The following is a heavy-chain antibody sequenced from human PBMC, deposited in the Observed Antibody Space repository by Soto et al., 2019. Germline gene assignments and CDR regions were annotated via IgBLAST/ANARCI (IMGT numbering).Heavy chain of an antibody. J-gene: IGHJ4*02. D-gene: IGHD3-9*01. Sequence: GASVKVSCKASGYTFTGYYVRWVRQAPGQGLEWMGWINPNSGDTYLAQRFQGRVTMNRDTSIGTAYMELRGLTSDDTAEYYCARVWRDVLTGYSLWYFDYWGQGTLVTVSS. CDR1: GYTFTGYY. CDR2: INPNSGDT. V-gene: IGHV1-2*02. CDR3: ARVWRDVLTGYSLWYFDY.